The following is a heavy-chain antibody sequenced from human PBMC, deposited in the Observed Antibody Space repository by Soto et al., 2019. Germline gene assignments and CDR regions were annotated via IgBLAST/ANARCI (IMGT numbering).Heavy chain of an antibody. D-gene: IGHD6-19*01. J-gene: IGHJ4*02. Sequence: EVQLLESGGGLVQPGGCLRLSCAPSGFTFSIYAISWVRQTPGKGLERVSSISGSGTSSYYADSVKGRFTFSRDNSKSTMKPQMNSLRADDTAVYFCAKDHPVGWYGSLDYWGQGTLVTVSS. V-gene: IGHV3-23*01. CDR3: AKDHPVGWYGSLDY. CDR1: GFTFSIYA. CDR2: ISGSGTSS.